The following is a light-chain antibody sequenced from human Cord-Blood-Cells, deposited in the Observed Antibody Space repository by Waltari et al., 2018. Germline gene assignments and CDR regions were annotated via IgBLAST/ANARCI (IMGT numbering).Light chain of an antibody. CDR2: LNSDGSH. J-gene: IGLJ3*02. CDR3: QTWGTGIQV. Sequence: QLVLTQSPSASASLGASVKLTCTLSRAHSSYAIPRHQQQPEQGPRYLMKLNSDGSHSQGDGIPDRFSGSSSGAARYLTISSLQSEDEADYYCQTWGTGIQVFGGGTKLTVL. V-gene: IGLV4-69*01. CDR1: RAHSSYA.